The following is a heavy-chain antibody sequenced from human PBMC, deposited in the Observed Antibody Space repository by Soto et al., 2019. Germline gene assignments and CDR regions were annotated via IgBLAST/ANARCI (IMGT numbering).Heavy chain of an antibody. CDR1: GFTFSSYA. Sequence: QVQLVESGGGVVQPGRSLRLSCAASGFTFSSYAMHWVRQAPGKGLEWVAVISYDGSNKYYADSVKGRFTISRDNSKNTLYLQMNSLRAEDTAVYYCARDRGIAVRGGYYGMDVWGQGTTVTVSS. CDR2: ISYDGSNK. J-gene: IGHJ6*02. D-gene: IGHD6-19*01. V-gene: IGHV3-30-3*01. CDR3: ARDRGIAVRGGYYGMDV.